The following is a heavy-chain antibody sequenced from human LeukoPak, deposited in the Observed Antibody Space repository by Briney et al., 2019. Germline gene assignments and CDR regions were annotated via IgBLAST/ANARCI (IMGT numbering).Heavy chain of an antibody. CDR2: ISYDGSNK. Sequence: QSGGSLTLSCAASGFTFSTYGMHRVRQDPGKGLAWVAVISYDGSNKYYADSVKGRFTISRDNSRNTLYLQMNSLRAEDTAVYYCAKDVVPAAIGHLDYWGQGTLVTVSS. J-gene: IGHJ4*02. CDR3: AKDVVPAAIGHLDY. D-gene: IGHD2-2*01. V-gene: IGHV3-30*18. CDR1: GFTFSTYG.